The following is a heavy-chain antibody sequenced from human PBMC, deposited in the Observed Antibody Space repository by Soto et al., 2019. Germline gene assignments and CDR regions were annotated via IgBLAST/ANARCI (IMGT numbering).Heavy chain of an antibody. CDR1: GYTFTNYY. V-gene: IGHV1-46*01. D-gene: IGHD5-18*01. Sequence: QVHLVQSGAEVKKPGASVKVSCKASGYTFTNYYIHWVRQAPVQGLEWLGIIRPSGGRTEYAQRFQGRVTMTRDTSTNTVYMELTSLTSEDTAVYYCAREPNESYYFDYWGQGTLVTVSS. CDR3: AREPNESYYFDY. J-gene: IGHJ4*02. CDR2: IRPSGGRT.